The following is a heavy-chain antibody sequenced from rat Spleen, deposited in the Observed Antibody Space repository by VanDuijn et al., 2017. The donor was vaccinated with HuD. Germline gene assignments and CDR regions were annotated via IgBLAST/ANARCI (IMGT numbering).Heavy chain of an antibody. Sequence: EVQLVESGGGLVXPGGXXKLSCVXXXFTXXXYXXXWIXXXPGRGLEWVTSITNTGSRTYYRDSVKGRFTISRDNAESTLYLQMNSLRSEDTATYYCTRQRRYGGLRFDFWGQGVMVTVSS. J-gene: IGHJ2*01. V-gene: IGHV5-31*01. CDR3: TRQRRYGGLRFDF. D-gene: IGHD1-11*01. CDR1: XFTXXXYX. CDR2: ITNTGSRT.